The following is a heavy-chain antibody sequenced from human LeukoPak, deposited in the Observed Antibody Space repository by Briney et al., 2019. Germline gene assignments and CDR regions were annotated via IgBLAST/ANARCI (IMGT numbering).Heavy chain of an antibody. V-gene: IGHV3-13*01. CDR3: VRGGSSGYWSLTDFDY. CDR2: IGTAGDS. Sequence: GGSLRLSCAASGFTFSSYDMHWVRQAAGKGLEWVSVIGTAGDSYYPGSVKGRFTVSRENAKNSFYLQMNSLRAGDTAVYYCVRGGSSGYWSLTDFDYWGQGTLVTVSS. D-gene: IGHD3-22*01. J-gene: IGHJ4*02. CDR1: GFTFSSYD.